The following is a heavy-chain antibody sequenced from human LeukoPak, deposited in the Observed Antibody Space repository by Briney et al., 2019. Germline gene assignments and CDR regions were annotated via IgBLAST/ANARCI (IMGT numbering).Heavy chain of an antibody. CDR1: GGSLSGYY. J-gene: IGHJ3*02. Sequence: SETLSLTCAVYGGSLSGYYWSWFRQPPGKGLEWIGEVNHRGSTNYSPSLKSRVTISVDTSKNQFSLKLSSVTAADTAVYYCAREIIVARGAFDIWGQGTMVTVSS. V-gene: IGHV4-34*01. D-gene: IGHD5-12*01. CDR3: AREIIVARGAFDI. CDR2: VNHRGST.